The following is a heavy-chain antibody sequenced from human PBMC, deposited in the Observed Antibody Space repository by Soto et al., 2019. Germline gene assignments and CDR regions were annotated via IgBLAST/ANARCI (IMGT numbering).Heavy chain of an antibody. D-gene: IGHD2-2*01. Sequence: EVQLVESGGNLVQPGESLRLSCAASGFTFSQFPMNWVRQAPGKGLEWISYMSTGSSAIHYADSVRGRITIFRGEATNSLYLQVNSLTAEDGDVYYCASDRGSSSWNSFDHWGQGTLVTVSS. CDR3: ASDRGSSSWNSFDH. CDR1: GFTFSQFP. V-gene: IGHV3-48*01. J-gene: IGHJ4*02. CDR2: MSTGSSAI.